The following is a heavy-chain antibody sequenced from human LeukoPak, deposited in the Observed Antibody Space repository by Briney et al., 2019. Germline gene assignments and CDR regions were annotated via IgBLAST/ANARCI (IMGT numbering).Heavy chain of an antibody. CDR2: INHSGST. Sequence: SETLSLTCAVYGGSFSGYYWSWIRQPPGKGLEWSGEINHSGSTNYNPSLKSRVTISVDTSKNQFSLKLSSVTAADTAVYYCEAYRGGDCYPIDAFDICGQGTMVTVSS. CDR3: EAYRGGDCYPIDAFDI. V-gene: IGHV4-34*01. D-gene: IGHD2-21*02. CDR1: GGSFSGYY. J-gene: IGHJ3*02.